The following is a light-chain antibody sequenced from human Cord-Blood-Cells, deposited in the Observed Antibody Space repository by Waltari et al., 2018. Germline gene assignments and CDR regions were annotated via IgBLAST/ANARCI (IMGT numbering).Light chain of an antibody. J-gene: IGKJ4*01. V-gene: IGKV1-39*01. Sequence: IQMNQSPFSLSATVGNRVTITCQASQSISSYLNWYQQKPGKAPKLLIYAAYSLQRGVPSRFSGSGSGTDFTLTISSLQPEDIATYYCQQSDNTPLTFGQGTKVEIK. CDR1: QSISSY. CDR3: QQSDNTPLT. CDR2: AAY.